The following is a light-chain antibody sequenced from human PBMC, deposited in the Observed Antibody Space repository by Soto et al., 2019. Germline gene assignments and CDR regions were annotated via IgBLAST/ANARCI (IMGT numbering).Light chain of an antibody. J-gene: IGKJ5*01. V-gene: IGKV3-15*01. CDR1: QSVNSK. Sequence: EIVMTQAPATLSVSPGERVSLSCRASQSVNSKLAWYQQKPGQAPRLLIYGASTRATGIPARFSGSGSGTEFTLTISSLQSEDFAVYFCQQYNNWPPITFGQGTRLEIK. CDR3: QQYNNWPPIT. CDR2: GAS.